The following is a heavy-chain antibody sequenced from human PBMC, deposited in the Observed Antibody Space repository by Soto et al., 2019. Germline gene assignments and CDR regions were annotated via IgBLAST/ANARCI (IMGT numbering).Heavy chain of an antibody. Sequence: GGSLRLSCAASGFIFSPYWMSWVRQAPGKGLEWVANIKRDGSETHYVDSVKGRFTISRDNTKKSLYLQMKSLRVEDTAVYYCARDAYDYDSSGYYRYDAFDIWGQGTMVTVSS. CDR1: GFIFSPYW. V-gene: IGHV3-7*01. CDR2: IKRDGSET. CDR3: ARDAYDYDSSGYYRYDAFDI. J-gene: IGHJ3*02. D-gene: IGHD3-22*01.